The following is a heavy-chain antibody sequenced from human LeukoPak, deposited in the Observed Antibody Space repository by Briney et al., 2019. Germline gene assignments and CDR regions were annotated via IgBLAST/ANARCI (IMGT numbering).Heavy chain of an antibody. CDR2: ISWNSGSI. CDR3: AKGVEVVPAAAHYFDY. D-gene: IGHD2-2*01. J-gene: IGHJ4*02. CDR1: GFTFDDYA. V-gene: IGHV3-9*01. Sequence: PGGSLRLSCAASGFTFDDYAMHWVRHAPGKGLEWGSGISWNSGSIGYADSVKGRFTISRDNAKNSLYLQMNSLRAEDTALYYCAKGVEVVPAAAHYFDYWGQGTLVTVSS.